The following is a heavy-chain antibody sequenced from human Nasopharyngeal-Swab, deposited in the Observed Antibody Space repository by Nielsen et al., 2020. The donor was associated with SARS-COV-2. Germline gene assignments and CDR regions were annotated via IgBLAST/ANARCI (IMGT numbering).Heavy chain of an antibody. D-gene: IGHD3-22*01. CDR2: ISYDGSNK. CDR3: ANPPLDSSGYYYGFHY. V-gene: IGHV3-30-3*01. Sequence: GGSLRLSCAASGFTFSSSAMHWVRQAPGKGLEWVAVISYDGSNKYFADSVKGRFTISRDNSKNTLYLQMNSLRAEDTAVYYCANPPLDSSGYYYGFHYWGRGTLVTVSS. CDR1: GFTFSSSA. J-gene: IGHJ4*02.